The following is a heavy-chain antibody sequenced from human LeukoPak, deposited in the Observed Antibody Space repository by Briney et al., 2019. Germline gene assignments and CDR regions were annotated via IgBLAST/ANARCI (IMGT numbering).Heavy chain of an antibody. CDR2: INPYYSSS. J-gene: IGHJ3*01. CDR1: GCTFSNFW. V-gene: IGHV3-74*01. Sequence: GGSLRLTCAASGCTFSNFWMHWVRQPPATGLVWVSHINPYYSSSTYADSVNGRFTIFRDNAKNTLYLQMNSLIADETAVYYCADHFADAFDLWGQGTMVTV. CDR3: ADHFADAFDL. D-gene: IGHD3-3*02.